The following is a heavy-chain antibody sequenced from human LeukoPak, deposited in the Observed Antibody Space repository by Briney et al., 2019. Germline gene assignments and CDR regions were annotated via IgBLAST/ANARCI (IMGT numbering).Heavy chain of an antibody. Sequence: ASVKVSCKASGYTFTSYGISWVRQAPGQGLEWMGWISANNGNTDYAQKIQGRVTLTTDTSTNTAYMELRSLRSDDTAVYYCARDIAVTNFDYWGQGTLVTVSS. CDR3: ARDIAVTNFDY. CDR1: GYTFTSYG. V-gene: IGHV1-18*01. D-gene: IGHD4-17*01. J-gene: IGHJ4*02. CDR2: ISANNGNT.